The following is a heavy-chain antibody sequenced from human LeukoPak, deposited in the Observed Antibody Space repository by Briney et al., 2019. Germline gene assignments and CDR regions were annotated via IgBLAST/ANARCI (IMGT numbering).Heavy chain of an antibody. CDR2: INHSGST. J-gene: IGHJ4*01. Sequence: SETLSLTCAVYGGSFSGYYWSWIRQPPGKGLEWIGEINHSGSTNYNPSLKSRVTISVDTTKNQFSLKLSSVTAADTAVYYCTSGGMVSGDYWGHGTLVTVSS. V-gene: IGHV4-34*01. D-gene: IGHD2-8*01. CDR1: GGSFSGYY. CDR3: TSGGMVSGDY.